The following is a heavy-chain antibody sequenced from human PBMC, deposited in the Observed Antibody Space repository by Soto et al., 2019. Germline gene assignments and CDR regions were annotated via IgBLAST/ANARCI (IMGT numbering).Heavy chain of an antibody. J-gene: IGHJ4*02. V-gene: IGHV3-30-3*01. CDR3: IRGRGGGLFDH. CDR2: ISYDGSNK. CDR1: GFTFSSYA. D-gene: IGHD2-15*01. Sequence: PGGSLRLSCAASGFTFSSYAMHWVRQAPGKGLEWVAVISYDGSNKYYADSVKGRFTISRDNSKNTLYLQMMSLTAEDTAIYYCIRGRGGGLFDHWGQGTMVTVSS.